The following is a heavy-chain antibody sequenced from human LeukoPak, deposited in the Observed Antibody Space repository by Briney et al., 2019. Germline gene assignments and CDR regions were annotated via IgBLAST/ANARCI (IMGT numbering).Heavy chain of an antibody. Sequence: PGGSLRLSCAASGFTFDDYAMHWVRQAPGKGLGWVSLISGDGGSTYYADSVKGRFTISRDNSKNSLYLQMNSLRTEDTALYYCAKLKGYDSSGYYHGAAFDIWGQGTKVTVSS. CDR2: ISGDGGST. CDR3: AKLKGYDSSGYYHGAAFDI. V-gene: IGHV3-43*02. D-gene: IGHD3-22*01. CDR1: GFTFDDYA. J-gene: IGHJ3*02.